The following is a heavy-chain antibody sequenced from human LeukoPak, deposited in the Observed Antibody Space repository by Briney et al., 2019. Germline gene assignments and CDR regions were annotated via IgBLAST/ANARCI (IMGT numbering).Heavy chain of an antibody. J-gene: IGHJ4*02. D-gene: IGHD3-10*01. CDR2: IIPIFGTA. CDR3: ARGLTMVRGVDFDY. V-gene: IGHV1-69*05. Sequence: ASVKVSCKASGGTFSSYAISWVRQAPGQGLEWMGGIIPIFGTANYAQKFQGRVTITTDESTSTAYMELSSLRSEDTAVYYCARGLTMVRGVDFDYWGQGTLVTVSS. CDR1: GGTFSSYA.